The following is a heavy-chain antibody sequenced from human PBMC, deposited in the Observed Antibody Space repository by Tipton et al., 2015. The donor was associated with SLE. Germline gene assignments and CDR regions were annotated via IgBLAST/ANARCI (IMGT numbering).Heavy chain of an antibody. Sequence: QSGAEVKKPGASVKVSCKVSGYTLTELSIHWVRQAPGKGLEWMGGFDPEDGETIYALKFQGRVTMTEDTSTDTAYMEVSSLRSDDAAVYYCATDQVAARRAPVDVFDIWGQGTMVTVSS. CDR1: GYTLTELS. CDR3: ATDQVAARRAPVDVFDI. J-gene: IGHJ3*02. D-gene: IGHD6-6*01. CDR2: FDPEDGET. V-gene: IGHV1-24*01.